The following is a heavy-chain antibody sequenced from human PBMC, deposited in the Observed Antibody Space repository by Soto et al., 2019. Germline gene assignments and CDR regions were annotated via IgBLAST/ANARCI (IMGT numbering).Heavy chain of an antibody. D-gene: IGHD6-13*01. J-gene: IGHJ1*01. V-gene: IGHV1-3*01. CDR3: ACEQQLATSQH. Sequence: QVPLVQSGAEVKKPGASVKVSCKASGYTFTNYAIHWVRQAPGQRLEWMGWINAGSGNTKYSQRFEARVSLTSDTAASTAYMEVSRLTADGTAVYYCACEQQLATSQHWGQGTLVTVSS. CDR1: GYTFTNYA. CDR2: INAGSGNT.